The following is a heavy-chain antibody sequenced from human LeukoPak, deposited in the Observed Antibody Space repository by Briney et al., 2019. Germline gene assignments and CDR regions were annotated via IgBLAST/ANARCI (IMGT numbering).Heavy chain of an antibody. J-gene: IGHJ3*02. V-gene: IGHV4-4*07. CDR2: IYTSGTT. CDR3: ARDAGILWFGELSPDPQDAFDI. D-gene: IGHD3-10*01. Sequence: SETLSLTCTVSGGSISSYYWSWIRQPPGKGLEWIGRIYTSGTTNYNPSLKSRVTMSVDTSKNQFSLKLSSVTAADTAVYYCARDAGILWFGELSPDPQDAFDIWGQGTMVTVSS. CDR1: GGSISSYY.